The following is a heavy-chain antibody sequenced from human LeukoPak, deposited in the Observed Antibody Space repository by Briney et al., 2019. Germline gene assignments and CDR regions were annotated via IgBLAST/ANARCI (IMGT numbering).Heavy chain of an antibody. CDR3: AELGITMIGGV. J-gene: IGHJ6*04. CDR2: ISSSGSTI. V-gene: IGHV3-48*03. D-gene: IGHD3-10*02. CDR1: GFTFSNYE. Sequence: QPGGSLRLSCVGSGFTFSNYEMNWVRQAPGKGLEWVSYISSSGSTIYYADSVKGRFTISRDNAKNSLYLQMNSLRAEDTAVYYCAELGITMIGGVWGKGTTVTISS.